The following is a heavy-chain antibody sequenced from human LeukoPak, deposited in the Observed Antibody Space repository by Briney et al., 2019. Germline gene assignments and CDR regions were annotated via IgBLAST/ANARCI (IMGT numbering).Heavy chain of an antibody. CDR1: GFTFSTYE. J-gene: IGHJ3*02. CDR3: AKELTPNSDRSGFDAFEI. D-gene: IGHD3-22*01. Sequence: GGSLRLSCAASGFTFSTYEMDWVRQAPGKGLEWVSYISSGGGTIYYADSVKGRFTISRDNAKNSLYLQMNSLRAEDTAVYYCAKELTPNSDRSGFDAFEIWGQGAMVTVSS. CDR2: ISSGGGTI. V-gene: IGHV3-48*03.